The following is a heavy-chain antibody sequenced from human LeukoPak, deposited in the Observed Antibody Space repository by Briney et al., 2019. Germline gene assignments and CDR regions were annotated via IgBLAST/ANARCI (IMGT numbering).Heavy chain of an antibody. CDR2: IKQDRSEK. V-gene: IGHV3-7*01. D-gene: IGHD3-10*01. J-gene: IGHJ4*02. CDR1: GFTFTNYW. CDR3: ARVQWEFLSFGDYFDY. Sequence: GGSLRLSCAASGFTFTNYWMSWVRQAPGKGLELVANIKQDRSEKYYVDSVKGRFTISRDNAKNSLYLQMNSLRAEDTAVYYCARVQWEFLSFGDYFDYWGQGTLVTVSS.